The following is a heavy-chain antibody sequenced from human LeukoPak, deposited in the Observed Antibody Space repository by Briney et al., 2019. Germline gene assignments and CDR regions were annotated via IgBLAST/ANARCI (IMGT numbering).Heavy chain of an antibody. Sequence: SETLSLTCTVSGGSISSGDYYWSWIRQPPGKGLEWIGYIYYSGSTYYNPSLKSRVTISVDTSKNQFSLKLSSVTAADTAVYYCARGADFWGGYFGYWGQGTLVTVSS. CDR2: IYYSGST. D-gene: IGHD3-3*01. V-gene: IGHV4-30-4*08. J-gene: IGHJ4*02. CDR3: ARGADFWGGYFGY. CDR1: GGSISSGDYY.